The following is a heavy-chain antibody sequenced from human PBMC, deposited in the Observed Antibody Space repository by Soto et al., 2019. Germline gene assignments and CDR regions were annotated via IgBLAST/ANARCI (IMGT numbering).Heavy chain of an antibody. CDR2: IWYDGSNK. J-gene: IGHJ6*03. D-gene: IGHD3-10*01. CDR1: GFTFSSYG. V-gene: IGHV3-33*01. Sequence: GGSLRLSCAASGFTFSSYGMHWVRQAPGKGLEWVAVIWYDGSNKYYADSVKGRFTISRDNSKNTLYLQMNSLRAEDTAVYYCARDPHITMVRGVTYYMDVWGKGTTVTVSS. CDR3: ARDPHITMVRGVTYYMDV.